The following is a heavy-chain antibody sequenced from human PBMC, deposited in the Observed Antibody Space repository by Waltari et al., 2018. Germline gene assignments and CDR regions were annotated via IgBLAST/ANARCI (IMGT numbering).Heavy chain of an antibody. V-gene: IGHV3-23*04. J-gene: IGHJ2*01. CDR1: GFTFSSYA. CDR3: AGITMVRGVIITKSWYFDL. CDR2: ISGRGGST. D-gene: IGHD3-10*01. Sequence: EVQLVESGGGLVQPGGSLSLSCAASGFTFSSYAMSWVRQAQGKGREWVSAISGRGGSTYDADSVKGRFTISRDKSKNTLYLQMNSLRAEDTAVYYCAGITMVRGVIITKSWYFDLWGRGTLVTVSS.